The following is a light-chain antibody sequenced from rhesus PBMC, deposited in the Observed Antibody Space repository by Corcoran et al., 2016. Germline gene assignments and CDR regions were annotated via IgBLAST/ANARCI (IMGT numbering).Light chain of an antibody. CDR2: AAS. Sequence: DIQMTQSPSSLSASVGDKVTITCRASQGISSWLAWYQQKPGKAPKLLLYAASSLQSGVPSRFSGRGSGTDYTLTISSLQPEDFATYYCQQGYNTPFTVGPGTKLDIK. CDR1: QGISSW. CDR3: QQGYNTPFT. J-gene: IGKJ3*01. V-gene: IGKV1-18*01.